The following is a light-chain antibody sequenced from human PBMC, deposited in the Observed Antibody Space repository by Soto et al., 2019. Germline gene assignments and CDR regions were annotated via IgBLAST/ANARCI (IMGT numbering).Light chain of an antibody. CDR1: SSDIGGYKY. CDR3: ISYTSPSTLV. CDR2: EVS. V-gene: IGLV2-14*01. J-gene: IGLJ3*02. Sequence: QSALTQPASVSGSPGQSITISCTGTSSDIGGYKYVSWYQQHPGKAPKLMIYEVSNRPSGVSNRFSGSKSGNTASLTISGLQAEDEADYCCISYTSPSTLVFGGGTKVTVL.